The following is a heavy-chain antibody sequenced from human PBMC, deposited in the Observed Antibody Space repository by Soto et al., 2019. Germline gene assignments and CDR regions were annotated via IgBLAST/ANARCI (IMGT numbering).Heavy chain of an antibody. D-gene: IGHD3-10*01. CDR3: ARDLYGSSSPGSADY. CDR2: ISAYNGNT. V-gene: IGHV1-18*01. CDR1: GYTFTSYG. J-gene: IGHJ4*02. Sequence: ASVKVSCKASGYTFTSYGISWVRQAPGQGLEWMGWISAYNGNTNYAQKLQGRVTMTTDTSTSTAYMELRSLRSDDTAVYYCARDLYGSSSPGSADYWGQGTLVTVSS.